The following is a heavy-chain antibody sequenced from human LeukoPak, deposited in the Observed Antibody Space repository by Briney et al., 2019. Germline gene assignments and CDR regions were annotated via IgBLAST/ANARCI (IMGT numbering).Heavy chain of an antibody. Sequence: ASVTVSCKASGYTFTSYYMHWVRQAPGQGLEWMGIINPSGGSTTYAQNFQGRVTMTRDTSTSTVYMELRSLRSDDTAVYYCARDRAAAAYNWFDPWGQGTLVTVSS. CDR3: ARDRAAAAYNWFDP. J-gene: IGHJ5*02. V-gene: IGHV1-46*01. CDR1: GYTFTSYY. D-gene: IGHD6-13*01. CDR2: INPSGGST.